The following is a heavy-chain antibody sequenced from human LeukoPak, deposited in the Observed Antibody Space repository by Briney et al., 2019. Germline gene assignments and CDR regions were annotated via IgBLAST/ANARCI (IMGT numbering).Heavy chain of an antibody. J-gene: IGHJ4*02. CDR2: ISYDGSNK. CDR3: ARDSLMVRGGGHFDY. D-gene: IGHD3-10*01. CDR1: GFTFSSYA. Sequence: GGSLRLSCAASGFTFSSYAMHWVRQAPGKGLEWVAVISYDGSNKYYADSVKGRFTISRDNSKNTLYLQMNSLRAEDTAVYYCARDSLMVRGGGHFDYWGQGTQVTVSS. V-gene: IGHV3-30*04.